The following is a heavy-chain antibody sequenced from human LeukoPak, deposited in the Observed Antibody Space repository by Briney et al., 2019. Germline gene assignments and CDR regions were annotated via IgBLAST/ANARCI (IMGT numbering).Heavy chain of an antibody. CDR2: ISWNSGNI. Sequence: GGSLRLSCAASGFTFDDYAMHWVRQAPGKGLEWVSGISWNSGNIDYADSVKGRFTISRDNAKNSLYLQMNSPRAEDMALYYCAKASGSYYYYYIDVWGKGTTVTVSS. J-gene: IGHJ6*03. V-gene: IGHV3-9*03. D-gene: IGHD3-10*01. CDR1: GFTFDDYA. CDR3: AKASGSYYYYYIDV.